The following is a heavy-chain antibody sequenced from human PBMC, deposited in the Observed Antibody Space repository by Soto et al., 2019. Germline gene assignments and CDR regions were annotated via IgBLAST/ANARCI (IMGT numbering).Heavy chain of an antibody. CDR1: GGTFSSYA. V-gene: IGHV1-69*13. D-gene: IGHD3-22*01. CDR2: IIPIFGTA. J-gene: IGHJ6*02. Sequence: SVKVSCKASGGTFSSYAISWVRQAPGQGLEWMGGIIPIFGTANYAQKFQGRVTITADESTSTAYMELSSLRSEDTAVYYCARRRCYYDSSVYCHTPGMDVWGQGTTVTGS. CDR3: ARRRCYYDSSVYCHTPGMDV.